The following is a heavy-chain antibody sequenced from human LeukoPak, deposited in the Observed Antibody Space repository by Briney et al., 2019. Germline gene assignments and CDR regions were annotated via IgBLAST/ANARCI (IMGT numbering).Heavy chain of an antibody. D-gene: IGHD6-19*01. J-gene: IGHJ4*02. Sequence: GGSLRLSCAASGVTFSSHWMHWVRQVPGRGLVWVSRMDSDGSSTNYAESVKGRFTISRDNAKNTLYLQMNSLRAKDTAMYFCARDFAGSTSGWSDYWGQGTLVTVSS. CDR3: ARDFAGSTSGWSDY. CDR1: GVTFSSHW. V-gene: IGHV3-74*01. CDR2: MDSDGSST.